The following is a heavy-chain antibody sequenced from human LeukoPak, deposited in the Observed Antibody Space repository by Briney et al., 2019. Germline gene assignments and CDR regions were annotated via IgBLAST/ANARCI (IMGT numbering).Heavy chain of an antibody. J-gene: IGHJ4*02. D-gene: IGHD4-17*01. V-gene: IGHV3-73*01. CDR1: GFTFSGSA. Sequence: GGSLRLSCAGSGFTFSGSAMHWVRQSPGKGLEWVGRIRSKANDHATAYAASVRGRFTISRDDSENTAYLQMNSLKTEDTAIYYCTRRLMTTVNDYWGQGTLVTVSS. CDR3: TRRLMTTVNDY. CDR2: IRSKANDHAT.